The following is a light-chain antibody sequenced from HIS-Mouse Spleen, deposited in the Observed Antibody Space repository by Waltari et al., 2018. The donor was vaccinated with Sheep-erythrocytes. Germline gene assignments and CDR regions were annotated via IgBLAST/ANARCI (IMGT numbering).Light chain of an antibody. V-gene: IGLV2-23*01. Sequence: QSALAQPASVSGSPGQSITISCTRTSSDVRSYNLASWYQQHPGKAPKLMIYEGSKRPSGVSNRFSGSKSGNTASLTISGLQAEDEADYYCCSYAGSSTPWVFGGGTKLTVL. J-gene: IGLJ3*02. CDR2: EGS. CDR3: CSYAGSSTPWV. CDR1: SSDVRSYNL.